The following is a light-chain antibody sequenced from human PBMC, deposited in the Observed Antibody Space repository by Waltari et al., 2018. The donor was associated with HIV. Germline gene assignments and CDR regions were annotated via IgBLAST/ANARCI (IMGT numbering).Light chain of an antibody. V-gene: IGLV1-47*01. CDR2: MND. Sequence: QSVVTQPPSASGTLGQRVPISCSGGTYTIGSNYVYCYQHLPGTSPKLLIYMNDQRPSGVPDRISGSKSGTSASLAISGLRSEDEADYYCASWDDSLGGYWIFGGGTNLTVL. CDR1: TYTIGSNY. CDR3: ASWDDSLGGYWI. J-gene: IGLJ2*01.